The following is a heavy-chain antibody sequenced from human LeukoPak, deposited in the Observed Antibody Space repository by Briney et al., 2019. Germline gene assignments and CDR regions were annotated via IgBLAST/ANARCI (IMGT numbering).Heavy chain of an antibody. J-gene: IGHJ6*02. CDR3: ARVGYDILTGYYYGVDV. CDR2: IYTSGST. CDR1: GGSISSYY. Sequence: SETLSLTCTVSGGSISSYYWSWIRQPAGKGLEWIGRIYTSGSTNYNPSLKSRVTMSVDTSKNQFSLKLSSVTAADTAVYYCARVGYDILTGYYYGVDVWGQGTTVTVSS. V-gene: IGHV4-4*07. D-gene: IGHD3-9*01.